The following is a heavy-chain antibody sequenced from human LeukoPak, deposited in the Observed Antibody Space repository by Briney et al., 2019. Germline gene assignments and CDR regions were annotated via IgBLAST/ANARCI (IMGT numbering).Heavy chain of an antibody. CDR3: GRDWKLDY. Sequence: GGSLRLSYAASGFTFSNYAMSWVRQAPGKGLEWVSAISDDGGDTKYAESVKGRFTISRDNSRNRLYLQMNSLRVEDTAIYYCGRDWKLDYWGQGILVTVSS. CDR1: GFTFSNYA. V-gene: IGHV3-23*01. D-gene: IGHD1-1*01. CDR2: ISDDGGDT. J-gene: IGHJ4*02.